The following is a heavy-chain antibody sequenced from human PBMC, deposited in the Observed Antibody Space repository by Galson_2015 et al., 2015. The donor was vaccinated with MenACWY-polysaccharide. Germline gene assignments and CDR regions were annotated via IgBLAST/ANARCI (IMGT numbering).Heavy chain of an antibody. CDR3: AKGGHFDY. Sequence: SLRLSCAASGFTFSRYVMTWVRQAPGRGLEWVSSISSSSSYIYYADSVKGRFTISRDNAKNSLYLQMNSLRGEDTAVYYCAKGGHFDYWSQGILVTVSS. CDR2: ISSSSSYI. CDR1: GFTFSRYV. V-gene: IGHV3-21*01. J-gene: IGHJ4*02.